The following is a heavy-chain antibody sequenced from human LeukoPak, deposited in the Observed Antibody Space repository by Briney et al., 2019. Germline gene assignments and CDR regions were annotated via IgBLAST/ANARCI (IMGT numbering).Heavy chain of an antibody. CDR1: GYTFTNYY. CDR2: INPSGGST. V-gene: IGHV1-46*01. Sequence: ASVKVSCKASGYTFTNYYMHWVRQAPGQGLEWMGIINPSGGSTSYARKFQGRVTMTRDMSTSTVYVELSSLRSEDTAVYYCARLAGGSHYWGQGTLVTVSS. J-gene: IGHJ4*02. CDR3: ARLAGGSHY. D-gene: IGHD2-15*01.